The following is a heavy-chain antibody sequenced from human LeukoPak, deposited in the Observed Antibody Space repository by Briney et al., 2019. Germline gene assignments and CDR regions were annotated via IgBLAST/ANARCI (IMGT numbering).Heavy chain of an antibody. J-gene: IGHJ6*03. Sequence: SETLSLTCTVSGGSISSYYWSWVRQPAGKGLEWIGRIYTSGSTNYNPSLKSRVTMSVDTSKNHFSLKLSSVTAADTAVYYCARDAYSSSWPSYYMDVWGKGTTVTISS. V-gene: IGHV4-4*07. D-gene: IGHD6-13*01. CDR2: IYTSGST. CDR1: GGSISSYY. CDR3: ARDAYSSSWPSYYMDV.